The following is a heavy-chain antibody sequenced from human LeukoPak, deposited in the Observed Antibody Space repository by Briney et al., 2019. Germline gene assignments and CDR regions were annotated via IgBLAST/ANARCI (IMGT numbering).Heavy chain of an antibody. Sequence: SVNVSCKASGGTFSSYAISWVRQAPGQGLEWMGGIIPIFGTANYAQKFQGRVTITTDESTSTAYMELSSLRSEDTAVYYCASCSGGSCYCPRGECCAFDIWGQGTMVTVSS. D-gene: IGHD2-15*01. CDR1: GGTFSSYA. CDR3: ASCSGGSCYCPRGECCAFDI. CDR2: IIPIFGTA. V-gene: IGHV1-69*05. J-gene: IGHJ3*02.